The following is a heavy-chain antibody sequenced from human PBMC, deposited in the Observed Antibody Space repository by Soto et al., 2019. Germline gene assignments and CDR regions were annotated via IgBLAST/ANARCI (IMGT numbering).Heavy chain of an antibody. CDR2: IYTTGST. Sequence: SETLSLTCTVSRGSISTYFWSWIRQPAGGGLEWIGRIYTTGSTNYNPSLKSRGTRSLDTARNQLSLKLSSVTAAATALHDCAREGGYFESSGSGVFNYHGVDGWGQGTTVTVSS. D-gene: IGHD3-22*01. CDR1: RGSISTYF. V-gene: IGHV4-4*07. CDR3: AREGGYFESSGSGVFNYHGVDG. J-gene: IGHJ6*02.